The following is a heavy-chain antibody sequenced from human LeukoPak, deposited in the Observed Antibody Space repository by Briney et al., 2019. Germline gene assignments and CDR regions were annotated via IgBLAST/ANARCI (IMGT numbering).Heavy chain of an antibody. V-gene: IGHV1-18*01. J-gene: IGHJ6*02. CDR2: ISAYNGNT. Sequence: ASVTVTCKASGYTFTNYGISWLRQAPGQGLDWMGWISAYNGNTNYAQKLQGRVTMTTDTSTSTAYMALRSLRSDDTAVYYCARAIVGAKYYYGMDVWGQGTTVTVSS. CDR1: GYTFTNYG. CDR3: ARAIVGAKYYYGMDV. D-gene: IGHD1-26*01.